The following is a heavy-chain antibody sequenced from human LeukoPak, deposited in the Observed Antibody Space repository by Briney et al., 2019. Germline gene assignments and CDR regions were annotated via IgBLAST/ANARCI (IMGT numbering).Heavy chain of an antibody. CDR2: IRYDGGNK. J-gene: IGHJ4*02. CDR3: AKRGYYDFWSGYYGYFDY. CDR1: GFTFSSYG. D-gene: IGHD3-3*01. V-gene: IGHV3-30*02. Sequence: GGSLRLSCAASGFTFSSYGMHWVRQAPGKGLEWVAFIRYDGGNKYYADSVKGRFTISRDNSKNTLYLQMNSLRAEDTAVYYCAKRGYYDFWSGYYGYFDYWGQGTLVTVSS.